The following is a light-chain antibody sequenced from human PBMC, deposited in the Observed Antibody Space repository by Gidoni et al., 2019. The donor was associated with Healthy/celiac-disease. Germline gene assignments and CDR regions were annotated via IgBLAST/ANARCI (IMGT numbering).Light chain of an antibody. V-gene: IGKV3-11*01. CDR3: QQRSNWRT. CDR1: QSVSSY. J-gene: IGKJ1*01. CDR2: DAS. Sequence: EIVLTQSPATLPLSPGERATFPCRASQSVSSYLAWYQQKPGQAPRLLIYDASNRATGIPARFSGSGSGTDFTLTISSLEPEDFAVYYCQQRSNWRTFGQGTKVEIK.